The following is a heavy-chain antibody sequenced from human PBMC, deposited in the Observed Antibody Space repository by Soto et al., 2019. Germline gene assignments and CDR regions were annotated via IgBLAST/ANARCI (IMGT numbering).Heavy chain of an antibody. CDR2: INHSGST. CDR3: ARFGGTVTTKMDAFDI. V-gene: IGHV4-34*01. D-gene: IGHD4-17*01. Sequence: ASETLSLTCAVYGGSFSGYYWSWIRQPPGKGLEWIGEINHSGSTNYNPSLKSRVTISVDTSKNQFSLKLSSVTAADTAVYYCARFGGTVTTKMDAFDIWGQGTMVTVSS. J-gene: IGHJ3*02. CDR1: GGSFSGYY.